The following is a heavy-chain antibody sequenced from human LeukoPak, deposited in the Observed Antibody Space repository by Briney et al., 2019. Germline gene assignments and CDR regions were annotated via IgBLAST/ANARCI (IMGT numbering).Heavy chain of an antibody. CDR1: GFIFSNYP. J-gene: IGHJ4*02. D-gene: IGHD6-13*01. CDR2: IWYDGNKK. V-gene: IGHV3-33*08. CDR3: ARGFIAAAGTAPDY. Sequence: PGGSLRLSCTASGFIFSNYPINFVRQAPGKGLEWVAIIWYDGNKKYYADSVKGRFTISRDNSKNTLSLQMNSLRAEDTAVYYCARGFIAAAGTAPDYWGQGTLVTVSS.